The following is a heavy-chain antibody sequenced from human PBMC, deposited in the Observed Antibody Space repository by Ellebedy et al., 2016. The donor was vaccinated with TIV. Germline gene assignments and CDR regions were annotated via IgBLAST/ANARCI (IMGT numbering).Heavy chain of an antibody. CDR2: LFPNDKD. CDR1: GFSLSNIIMG. D-gene: IGHD2-21*02. J-gene: IGHJ4*02. V-gene: IGHV2-26*01. Sequence: SGPTLVKPTETLTLTCTVSGFSLSNIIMGVSWFRQPPGKALEWLAHLFPNDKDSYTTSLKRRLTISKDTAQSQVVLTMSNMDPVDAATDYCARTLRDCGGDCSFLFDFWGQGTLVTVSS. CDR3: ARTLRDCGGDCSFLFDF.